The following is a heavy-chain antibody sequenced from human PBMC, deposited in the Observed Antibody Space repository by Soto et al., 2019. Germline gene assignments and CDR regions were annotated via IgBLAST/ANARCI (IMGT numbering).Heavy chain of an antibody. Sequence: GGSLRLSCAASGFTFSSYWMSWVRQAPGKGLEWVANIKQDGSEKYYVDSVKGRFTISRDNAKNSLYLQMNSLRAEDTAVYYCARVHDSSGYYYYYYYMDVWGKGTTVTVSS. CDR3: ARVHDSSGYYYYYYYMDV. V-gene: IGHV3-7*03. CDR1: GFTFSSYW. D-gene: IGHD3-22*01. CDR2: IKQDGSEK. J-gene: IGHJ6*03.